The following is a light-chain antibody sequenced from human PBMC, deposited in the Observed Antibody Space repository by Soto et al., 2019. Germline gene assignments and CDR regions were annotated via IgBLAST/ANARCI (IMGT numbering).Light chain of an antibody. CDR1: QSVSSSY. CDR2: DVS. V-gene: IGKV3-15*01. CDR3: QQYNNWPFS. J-gene: IGKJ5*01. Sequence: EIVLTQSPGTLSLSPGERATLSCRASQSVSSSYLAWYQQKSGQSPRLLIYDVSIRATGVPARFSATGSETDFTLTISGLQSGDSAVYFCQQYNNWPFSFGQGTRLEIK.